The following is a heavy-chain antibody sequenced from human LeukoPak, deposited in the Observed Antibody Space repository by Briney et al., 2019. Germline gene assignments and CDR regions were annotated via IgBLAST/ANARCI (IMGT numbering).Heavy chain of an antibody. CDR2: IKQDGSEK. CDR3: ARRIAVAATINWFDP. Sequence: GGSLRLSCAASGFTFSSYWMSWVRQAPGKGLEWVANIKQDGSEKYYVDSVKGRFTISRDNAKNSLYLQINSLRAEDTAVYYCARRIAVAATINWFDPWGQGTLVTVSS. V-gene: IGHV3-7*03. J-gene: IGHJ5*02. CDR1: GFTFSSYW. D-gene: IGHD6-19*01.